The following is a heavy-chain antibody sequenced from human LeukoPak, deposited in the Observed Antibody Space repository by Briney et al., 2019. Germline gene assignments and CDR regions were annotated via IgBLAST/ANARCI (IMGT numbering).Heavy chain of an antibody. V-gene: IGHV3-21*01. CDR3: ARQDYGSGSYSYFDY. CDR1: GFTFSSYS. J-gene: IGHJ4*02. CDR2: ISSSSSYI. D-gene: IGHD3-10*01. Sequence: GGSLRLSCAASGFTFSSYSMSWVRQAPGKGLEWVSSISSSSSYIYYADSVKGRFTISRDNAKNSLYLQMNSLRAEDTAVYYCARQDYGSGSYSYFDYWGQGTLVTVSS.